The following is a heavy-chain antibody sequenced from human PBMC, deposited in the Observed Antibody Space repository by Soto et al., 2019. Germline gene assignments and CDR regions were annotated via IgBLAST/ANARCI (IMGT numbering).Heavy chain of an antibody. J-gene: IGHJ4*02. CDR3: ASLSPRHEFDY. CDR1: GGSISSGGYY. Sequence: SETLSLTCTVSGGSISSGGYYWSWIRQHPGKGLEWIGYIYYSGSTYYNPSLKSRVTISVDTSKNHFSLKLSSVTAADTAVYYCASLSPRHEFDYWGPGSLVTVSS. D-gene: IGHD6-6*01. CDR2: IYYSGST. V-gene: IGHV4-31*03.